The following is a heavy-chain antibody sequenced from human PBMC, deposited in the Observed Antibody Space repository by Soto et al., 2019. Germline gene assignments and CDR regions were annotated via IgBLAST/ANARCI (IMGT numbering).Heavy chain of an antibody. CDR2: MNPNSGNT. D-gene: IGHD3-3*01. CDR3: ARIEITIFGAWYYYYMEF. CDR1: GYTFTSYD. Sequence: ASVKVSCKASGYTFTSYDINWVRQATGQGLEWMGWMNPNSGNTGYAQKFQGRVTMTRNTSISTAYMELSSLRSEDTAVYYCARIEITIFGAWYYYYMEFWGKGTMVTVSS. V-gene: IGHV1-8*01. J-gene: IGHJ6*03.